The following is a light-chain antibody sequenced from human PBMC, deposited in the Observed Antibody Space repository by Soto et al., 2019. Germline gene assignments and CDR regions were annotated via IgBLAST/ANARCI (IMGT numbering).Light chain of an antibody. CDR2: GAS. Sequence: VLTQSAGTLSLSPGERATLSCRASQSVSSSYLAWYQQKPGQAARLLIYGASSRATGIPDRFSGSGSGTDFTLAISRLEPEDFAVYYCQQYGSSPLTFGQGAKV. J-gene: IGKJ1*01. CDR1: QSVSSSY. CDR3: QQYGSSPLT. V-gene: IGKV3-20*01.